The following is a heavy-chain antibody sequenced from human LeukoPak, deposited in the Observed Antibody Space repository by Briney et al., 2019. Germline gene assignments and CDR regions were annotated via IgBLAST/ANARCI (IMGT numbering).Heavy chain of an antibody. D-gene: IGHD2-2*02. CDR1: GFTFSSYT. CDR3: AREVRGGYCSSTSCYTS. V-gene: IGHV3-48*01. J-gene: IGHJ4*02. Sequence: GGSLRLSCVASGFTFSSYTMNWVRRAPGKGLAWVSYISSNGSSIYYADPVKGRFTIPRDNAKNSLYLQMSSLRAEDTAVYYCAREVRGGYCSSTSCYTSWGQGTLVTVSS. CDR2: ISSNGSSI.